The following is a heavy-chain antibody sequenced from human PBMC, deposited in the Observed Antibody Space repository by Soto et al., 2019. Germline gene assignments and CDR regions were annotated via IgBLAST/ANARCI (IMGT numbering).Heavy chain of an antibody. Sequence: QVQLVQSGAEVKKPGASVKVSCKASGYTFTSYGISWVQQAPGQGLEWMGWISAYNGNTNYAQKLQGRVTMTTDTSTSTAYMELRSLRSDDTAVYYCASQVATPYYYYGMDVWGQGTTVTVSS. V-gene: IGHV1-18*01. J-gene: IGHJ6*02. CDR2: ISAYNGNT. CDR1: GYTFTSYG. D-gene: IGHD5-12*01. CDR3: ASQVATPYYYYGMDV.